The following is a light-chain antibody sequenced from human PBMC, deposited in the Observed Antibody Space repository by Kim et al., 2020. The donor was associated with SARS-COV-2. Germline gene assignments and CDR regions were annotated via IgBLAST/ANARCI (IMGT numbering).Light chain of an antibody. V-gene: IGLV1-44*01. CDR1: SSNIGS. CDR2: GYN. J-gene: IGLJ2*01. CDR3: AAWDDSLNGMV. Sequence: QPVLTQPPSASGTPGQRVTISCSGSSSNIGSVNWYQHLPGTAPKLLIYGYNQRPSGVPDRFSGSKSGTSASLAISGLQSEDEAHYYCAAWDDSLNGMVFGGGTQLTVL.